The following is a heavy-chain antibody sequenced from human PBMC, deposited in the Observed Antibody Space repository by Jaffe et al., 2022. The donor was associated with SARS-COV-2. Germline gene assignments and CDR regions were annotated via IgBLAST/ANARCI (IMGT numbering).Heavy chain of an antibody. Sequence: EVQLVESGGGLVQPGRSLRLSCAASGFTFDDYAMHWVRQAPGKGLEWVSGISWNSGSIGYADSVKGRFTISRDNAKNSLYLQMNSLRAEDTALYYCAKGGGTGSGWTNYFDYWGQGTLVTVSS. CDR3: AKGGGTGSGWTNYFDY. J-gene: IGHJ4*02. V-gene: IGHV3-9*01. CDR1: GFTFDDYA. D-gene: IGHD6-19*01. CDR2: ISWNSGSI.